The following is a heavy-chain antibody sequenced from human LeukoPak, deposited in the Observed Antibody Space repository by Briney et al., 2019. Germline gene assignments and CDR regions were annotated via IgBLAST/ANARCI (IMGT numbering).Heavy chain of an antibody. CDR3: AKDLRYYDSSGSIDY. J-gene: IGHJ4*02. V-gene: IGHV3-23*01. Sequence: GGSLRLSCAASGFTFSSYAMSWVRQAPGKGLEWVSAISGRGDRTYYADSVKGRFTISRDNSKNTLYLQMNSLRAEDTAVYYCAKDLRYYDSSGSIDYWGQGTLVTVSS. D-gene: IGHD3-22*01. CDR2: ISGRGDRT. CDR1: GFTFSSYA.